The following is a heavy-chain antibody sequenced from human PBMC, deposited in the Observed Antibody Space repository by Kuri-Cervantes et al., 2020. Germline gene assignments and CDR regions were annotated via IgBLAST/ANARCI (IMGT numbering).Heavy chain of an antibody. Sequence: ASVKVSCKASGYTFTSYDINWVRQATGQGLEWMGWMNPNSGNTGYAQKFQGRVTMTRDTSRNTAYMELSSLRSEDTAVYYCARGKSRRAVFDYWGQGTLVTVSS. CDR3: ARGKSRRAVFDY. J-gene: IGHJ4*02. CDR1: GYTFTSYD. D-gene: IGHD6-6*01. CDR2: MNPNSGNT. V-gene: IGHV1-8*02.